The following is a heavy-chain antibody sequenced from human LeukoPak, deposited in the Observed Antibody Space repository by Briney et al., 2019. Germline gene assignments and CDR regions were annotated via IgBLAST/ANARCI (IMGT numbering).Heavy chain of an antibody. V-gene: IGHV4-59*01. Sequence: SETLSLTCTVSGASISSYYWSWIRQPPGKGLEWIGYIYYSGSTNYNPSLKSRVTISVDTSKNQFSLELSSVTAADTAVYYCARSIDYAVTTFDPWGQGTLVTVSS. CDR2: IYYSGST. CDR3: ARSIDYAVTTFDP. CDR1: GASISSYY. J-gene: IGHJ5*02. D-gene: IGHD4-17*01.